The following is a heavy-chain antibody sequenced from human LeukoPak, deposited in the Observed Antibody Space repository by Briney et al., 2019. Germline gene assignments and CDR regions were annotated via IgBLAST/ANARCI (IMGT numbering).Heavy chain of an antibody. CDR1: GGSISSSSYS. Sequence: PSETLSLTCTVSGGSISSSSYSWTWLRQPPGKGLEWIGSIHYDGNTYYKPSLRSRVTISVDTSNQFSLRLSSATAADTATYYCARHSLNNWGQGTLVTVSS. J-gene: IGHJ4*02. CDR2: IHYDGNT. CDR3: ARHSLNN. V-gene: IGHV4-39*01.